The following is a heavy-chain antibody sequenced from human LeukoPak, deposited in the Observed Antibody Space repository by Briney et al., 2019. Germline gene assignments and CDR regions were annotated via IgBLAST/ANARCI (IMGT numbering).Heavy chain of an antibody. CDR3: ARDGRLLVNYFYYMDV. CDR2: INANSGDT. CDR1: GYTFTKYY. J-gene: IGHJ6*03. V-gene: IGHV1-2*02. Sequence: ASVKVSCKASGYTFTKYYIHWVRQVPGQGLEWMGWINANSGDTNYAQKFQGRVTMTRDTSISTAYMELRRLRSDDTAVYFCARDGRLLVNYFYYMDVWGKGTTVTISS. D-gene: IGHD2-8*02.